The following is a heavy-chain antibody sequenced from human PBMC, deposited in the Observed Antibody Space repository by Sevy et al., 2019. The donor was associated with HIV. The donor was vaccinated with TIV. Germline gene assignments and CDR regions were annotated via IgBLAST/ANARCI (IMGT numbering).Heavy chain of an antibody. J-gene: IGHJ4*02. CDR1: GGSISSYY. Sequence: SETLSLTCTVSGGSISSYYWSWIRQPAGKGLEWIRRIYTSGSTNYNPSLKSRVTMSVDTSKNQFSLKLSSVTAADPAVYYCARVGIAVAGTRGYYFDYWGQGTLVTVSS. V-gene: IGHV4-4*07. CDR3: ARVGIAVAGTRGYYFDY. D-gene: IGHD6-19*01. CDR2: IYTSGST.